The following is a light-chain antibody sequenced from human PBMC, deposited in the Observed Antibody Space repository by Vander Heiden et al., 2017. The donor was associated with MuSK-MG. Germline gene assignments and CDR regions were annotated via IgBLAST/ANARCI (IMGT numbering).Light chain of an antibody. Sequence: EIVLTQSPATLSLSPGERATLSCRASQSVSSYLAWYQQKPVQAPRLLIYDASNRATRIPARFSGSASGTDFTLTISSLDPEDFAVYYSQQRSNWPLTFGGGTKVEIK. CDR1: QSVSSY. J-gene: IGKJ4*01. CDR2: DAS. CDR3: QQRSNWPLT. V-gene: IGKV3-11*01.